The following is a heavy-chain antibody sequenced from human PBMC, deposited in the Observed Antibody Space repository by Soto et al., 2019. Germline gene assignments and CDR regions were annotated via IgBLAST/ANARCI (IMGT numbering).Heavy chain of an antibody. CDR2: FDPEDGET. Sequence: ASVKVSCKVSGYTLTELSMHWVRQAPGKGLEWMGGFDPEDGETIYAQKFQGRVTMTEDTSTDTAYMELSSLRSEDTAVYYCATLVARWGRDYCGMDVWGQGTTVTVSS. D-gene: IGHD5-12*01. CDR3: ATLVARWGRDYCGMDV. V-gene: IGHV1-24*01. CDR1: GYTLTELS. J-gene: IGHJ6*02.